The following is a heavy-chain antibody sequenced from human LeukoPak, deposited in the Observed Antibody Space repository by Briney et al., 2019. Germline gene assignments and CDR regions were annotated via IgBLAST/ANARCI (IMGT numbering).Heavy chain of an antibody. D-gene: IGHD5-12*01. CDR1: GFTFSNYA. V-gene: IGHV3-21*01. CDR2: ISSSSSYI. Sequence: PGGSLRLSCAASGFTFSNYAMSWVRQAPGKGLEWVSSISSSSSYIYYAASVKGRFTISRDNARYSLYLQMNSLRDEDTAVYYCARGPGYGHYFDYWGQGALVTVSS. CDR3: ARGPGYGHYFDY. J-gene: IGHJ4*02.